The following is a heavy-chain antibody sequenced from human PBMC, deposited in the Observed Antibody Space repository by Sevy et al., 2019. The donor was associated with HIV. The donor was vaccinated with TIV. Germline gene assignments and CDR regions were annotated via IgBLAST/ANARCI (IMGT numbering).Heavy chain of an antibody. CDR1: GFTFSSYA. V-gene: IGHV3-23*01. CDR2: ISGSGGST. D-gene: IGHD3-10*01. CDR3: AKRSGGGDRIHYGAFDI. Sequence: GGSLRLSCAASGFTFSSYAMSWVRQAPGKGLEWVSAISGSGGSTYYADSVKGRFTISRDNSKNTLYQQMNSLRAEDAAVYYYAKRSGGGDRIHYGAFDIWGQGTMVTVSS. J-gene: IGHJ3*02.